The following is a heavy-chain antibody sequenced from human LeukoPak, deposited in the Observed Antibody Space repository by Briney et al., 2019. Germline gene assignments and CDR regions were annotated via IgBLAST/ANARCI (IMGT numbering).Heavy chain of an antibody. CDR3: ARAFGLEPV. Sequence: GGSLRLSCAASGFTFSDHYMDWVRQAPGKGLEWVGRTRNKANSYTTEYAASVKGRFTISRDDSKNSLYLQMNSLKTEDTAVYYCARAFGLEPVWGQGILVTVSS. J-gene: IGHJ4*02. CDR2: TRNKANSYTT. V-gene: IGHV3-72*01. D-gene: IGHD3/OR15-3a*01. CDR1: GFTFSDHY.